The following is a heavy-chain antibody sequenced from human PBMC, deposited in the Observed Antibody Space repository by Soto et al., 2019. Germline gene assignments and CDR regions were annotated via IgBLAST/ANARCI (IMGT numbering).Heavy chain of an antibody. J-gene: IGHJ6*02. V-gene: IGHV1-58*01. CDR1: GFTFTSSA. Sequence: SVKVSCKASGFTFTSSAVQWVRQARGQRLEWIGWIVVGSGNTNYAQKFQERVTITRDMSTSTAYMELSSLRSEDTAVYYCAARAKNYYGMDVWGQGTTVTVSS. CDR2: IVVGSGNT. CDR3: AARAKNYYGMDV.